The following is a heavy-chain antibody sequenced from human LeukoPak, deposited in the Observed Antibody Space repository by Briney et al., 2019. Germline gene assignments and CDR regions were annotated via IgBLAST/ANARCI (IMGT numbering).Heavy chain of an antibody. V-gene: IGHV4-39*01. CDR2: SYYGGNS. CDR1: GGSTSSTIYY. Sequence: SETLSLTCTVSGGSTSSTIYYWGWIRQPPGKGLEWIGTSYYGGNSYYNPSLKSRVTISVDGSKNQFSLTLTSVTAADTAVYYCATTSGYRNYYYYYIDVWGKGTTVTVSS. D-gene: IGHD3-22*01. J-gene: IGHJ6*03. CDR3: ATTSGYRNYYYYYIDV.